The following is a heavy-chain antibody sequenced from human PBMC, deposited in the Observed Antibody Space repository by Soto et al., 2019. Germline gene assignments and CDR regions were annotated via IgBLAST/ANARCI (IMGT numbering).Heavy chain of an antibody. CDR3: AREVGAPSGWLEP. V-gene: IGHV3-23*01. J-gene: IGHJ5*02. Sequence: EVQLSESGGDLRQPGGSLRLSCAASGFTFTNYAMTWVRQTPGKGLEWVSGISASGGLKYYADSVRGRFTVSRDNYKNIVYLQMDNLRDEDTALYYCAREVGAPSGWLEPWGQGTQVTVSS. D-gene: IGHD1-26*01. CDR2: ISASGGLK. CDR1: GFTFTNYA.